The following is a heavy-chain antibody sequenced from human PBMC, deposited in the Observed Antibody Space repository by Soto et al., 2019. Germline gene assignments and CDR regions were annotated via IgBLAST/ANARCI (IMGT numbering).Heavy chain of an antibody. D-gene: IGHD6-13*01. CDR2: MYNTGST. CDR3: ARVSSSWGLVSYFDY. Sequence: PSETLSLTCTVSGGSISGYYWSWIRQPPGKGLEWIGYMYNTGSTVYNPSFKSRVTISVDTSKNQFSLKLNSVTAADTAVYYCARVSSSWGLVSYFDYWGQGTLVTVS. CDR1: GGSISGYY. V-gene: IGHV4-59*01. J-gene: IGHJ4*02.